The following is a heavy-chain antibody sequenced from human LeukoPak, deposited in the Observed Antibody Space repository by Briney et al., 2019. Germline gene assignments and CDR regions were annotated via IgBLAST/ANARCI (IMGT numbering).Heavy chain of an antibody. CDR1: GFTFSDYG. CDR3: AKDREGRRYCSGGSCYSDY. D-gene: IGHD2-15*01. CDR2: ISDCGGST. V-gene: IGHV3-23*01. Sequence: KSGGSLRLSCAASGFTFSDYGLHWVRQAPGKELDSVSVISDCGGSTYYADAVKGRFTISRDNSKNTVYLQMNSLRAEDTAVYYCAKDREGRRYCSGGSCYSDYWGQGTLVTVSS. J-gene: IGHJ4*02.